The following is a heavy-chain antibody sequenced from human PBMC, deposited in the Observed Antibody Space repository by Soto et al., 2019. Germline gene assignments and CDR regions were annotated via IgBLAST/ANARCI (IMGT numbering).Heavy chain of an antibody. CDR3: ARGLYYYGSGSREFDY. J-gene: IGHJ4*02. Sequence: ASETLSLTCAVYGGSFSGYYWSWIRQPPGKGLEWIGEINHSGSTNYNPSLKSRVTISVDTSKNQFSLKLSSVTAADTAVYYCARGLYYYGSGSREFDYWGQGTLDTGSS. D-gene: IGHD3-10*01. CDR1: GGSFSGYY. CDR2: INHSGST. V-gene: IGHV4-34*01.